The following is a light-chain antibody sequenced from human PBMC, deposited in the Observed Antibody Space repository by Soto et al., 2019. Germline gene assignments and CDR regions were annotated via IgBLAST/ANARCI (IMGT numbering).Light chain of an antibody. Sequence: DIVMTQSPDSLAVSLGERATINCKSSQSVLYSSNNKNYLAWYQQKPGQPSKLLIYWASTRESGVPDRFSGSGSGTDFTLTISSLQAEDVAVYYSQQYYSTPPPFGPGTKVDIK. V-gene: IGKV4-1*01. CDR2: WAS. CDR1: QSVLYSSNNKNY. J-gene: IGKJ3*01. CDR3: QQYYSTPPP.